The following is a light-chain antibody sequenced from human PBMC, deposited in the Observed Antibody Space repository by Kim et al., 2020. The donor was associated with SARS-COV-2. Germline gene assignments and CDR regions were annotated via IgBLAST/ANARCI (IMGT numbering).Light chain of an antibody. Sequence: GQKVTISCFGSSSNIGNNYVSWYQQLPGTAPKLLIYDNNKRPSGIPDRFSGSKSGTSATLGITGLQSGDEADYYCGTWDTSLSDGVFGGGTKLTVL. CDR2: DNN. V-gene: IGLV1-51*01. CDR1: SSNIGNNY. CDR3: GTWDTSLSDGV. J-gene: IGLJ2*01.